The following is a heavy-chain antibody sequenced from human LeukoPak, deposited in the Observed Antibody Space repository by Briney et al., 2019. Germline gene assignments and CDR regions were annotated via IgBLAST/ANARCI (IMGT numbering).Heavy chain of an antibody. V-gene: IGHV3-7*01. Sequence: QTGGSLRLSCAASGFTFSSYGMHWVRQAPGKGLEWVANINQDGSVKYHVDSVKGRFTISRDNAKNSLYLQMNSLRAEDTAMYYCAMGDYFDYWGQGTLVTVSS. CDR3: AMGDYFDY. CDR2: INQDGSVK. CDR1: GFTFSSYG. J-gene: IGHJ4*02.